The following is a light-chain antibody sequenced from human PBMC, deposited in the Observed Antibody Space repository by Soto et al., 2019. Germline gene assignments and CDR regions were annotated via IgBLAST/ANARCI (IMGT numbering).Light chain of an antibody. CDR2: GAS. CDR1: QNIDIY. Sequence: DIQMTQSPSSLSASVGDRVTITCRASQNIDIYLHWYQQKPGTAPKLLIYGASSLQSGVPSRLSGSGSGTDFTLTIRSLQPEDFATYYCQQTSNTPQTFGGGTKVEIK. V-gene: IGKV1-39*01. CDR3: QQTSNTPQT. J-gene: IGKJ4*01.